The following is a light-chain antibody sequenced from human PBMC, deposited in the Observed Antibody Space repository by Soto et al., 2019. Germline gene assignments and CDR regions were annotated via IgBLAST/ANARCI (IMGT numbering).Light chain of an antibody. Sequence: QSALTQPASVSGSPGQSTAISCTGTSSDVGAFNYVSWYQQHPGKAPKFMIFDVSSRPSGVSDRFSGSKSGNTASLTISGLQAEDEADYYCCSYAGSSTYVFGTGSRSPS. CDR3: CSYAGSSTYV. CDR2: DVS. CDR1: SSDVGAFNY. J-gene: IGLJ1*01. V-gene: IGLV2-14*03.